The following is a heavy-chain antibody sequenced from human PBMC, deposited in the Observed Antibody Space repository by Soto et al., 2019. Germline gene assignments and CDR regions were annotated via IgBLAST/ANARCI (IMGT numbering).Heavy chain of an antibody. Sequence: GGSLRLSCAASGFTFSSYWMSWVRQAPGKGLEWVANIKQDGSEEYYVDSVKGRFTISRDNAKNSLYLQMNSLRAEDTAVYYCARFYYDSSGYLPSPYYYYYGMDVWGQWTTVTVSS. CDR3: ARFYYDSSGYLPSPYYYYYGMDV. D-gene: IGHD3-22*01. V-gene: IGHV3-7*04. CDR2: IKQDGSEE. CDR1: GFTFSSYW. J-gene: IGHJ6*02.